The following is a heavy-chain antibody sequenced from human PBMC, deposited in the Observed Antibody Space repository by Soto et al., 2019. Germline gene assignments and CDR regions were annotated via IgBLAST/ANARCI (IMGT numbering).Heavy chain of an antibody. CDR3: ARDLLAAGSEALDI. Sequence: QLQLVQSGAEVKKPGASVKVSCKASGYIFTRHYIHWVRQAPGQGLEWMGIINSSGGHTYYAQKFQGRVALISDTSTSTVYMELSSLRSEDTPVYYCARDLLAAGSEALDIWGQGTMVTVSS. J-gene: IGHJ3*02. CDR2: INSSGGHT. D-gene: IGHD6-13*01. V-gene: IGHV1-46*01. CDR1: GYIFTRHY.